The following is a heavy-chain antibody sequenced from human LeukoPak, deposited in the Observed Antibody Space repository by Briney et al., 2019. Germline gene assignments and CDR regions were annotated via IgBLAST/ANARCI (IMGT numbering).Heavy chain of an antibody. D-gene: IGHD4-11*01. CDR1: GFIFSNYA. CDR2: ITASGDKT. V-gene: IGHV3-23*01. Sequence: GGSLRLSCAASGFIFSNYAMTWVRQAPGKGLEWVSTITASGDKTYYADSSKGRFTISRDNFQNTQYLQISNLGVEDTAVYSCARAAQFLADFDYWGQGTLVTVSS. J-gene: IGHJ4*02. CDR3: ARAAQFLADFDY.